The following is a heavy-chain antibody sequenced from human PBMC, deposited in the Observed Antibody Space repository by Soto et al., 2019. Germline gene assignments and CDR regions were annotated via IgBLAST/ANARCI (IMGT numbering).Heavy chain of an antibody. V-gene: IGHV3-21*01. Sequence: GGSLRLSCAASGFTFSSYSMNWVRQAPGKGLEWVSSISSSSSYIYYADSVKGRFTISRDNAKNSLYLQMNSLRAEDTAVYYCARDRAVFCRGGSCYSGFNWFDPWGQGTRVTVAS. CDR2: ISSSSSYI. D-gene: IGHD2-15*01. CDR1: GFTFSSYS. CDR3: ARDRAVFCRGGSCYSGFNWFDP. J-gene: IGHJ5*02.